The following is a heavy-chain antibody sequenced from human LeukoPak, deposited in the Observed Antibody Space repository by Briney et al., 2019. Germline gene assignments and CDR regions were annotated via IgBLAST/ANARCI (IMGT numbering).Heavy chain of an antibody. CDR3: ARASGNSWRFDY. CDR1: GGSISSYY. D-gene: IGHD6-13*01. CDR2: IYPSGSS. J-gene: IGHJ4*02. Sequence: SQTLSLTCTVSGGSISSYYWSWIRQPAGRGLEWIGRIYPSGSSSYNPSLRGRVTMSVDTSKNQFSLKLSSVTAAVTAVYYCARASGNSWRFDYWGQGTLVTVSS. V-gene: IGHV4-4*07.